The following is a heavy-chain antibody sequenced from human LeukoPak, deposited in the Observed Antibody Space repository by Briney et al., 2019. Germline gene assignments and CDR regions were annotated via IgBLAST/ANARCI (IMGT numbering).Heavy chain of an antibody. CDR3: ANSGGSSYGFDY. D-gene: IGHD5-18*01. Sequence: PSETLSLTCTVSGGSVNSGDYYWNWIRQPPGKGLECIGYIYYSGTTYYNPSLKSRVTISVDTSKNQFSLELRSVTAADTAVYYCANSGGSSYGFDYWGQGTLVTVSS. CDR2: IYYSGTT. V-gene: IGHV4-30-4*01. J-gene: IGHJ4*02. CDR1: GGSVNSGDYY.